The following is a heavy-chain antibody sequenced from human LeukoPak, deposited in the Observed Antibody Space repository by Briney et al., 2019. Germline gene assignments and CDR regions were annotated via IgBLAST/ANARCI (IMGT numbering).Heavy chain of an antibody. CDR1: GFTFSSYA. J-gene: IGHJ4*02. V-gene: IGHV3-23*01. Sequence: GGSLRLSCAASGFTFSSYAMSWVRQAPGKGLEWVSVISGSGGSTYYADSVKGRFTISRDNSKNTLYLQMNSLRAEDTAVYYCAKVVATLVDPYTIDYWGQGTLVTVSS. CDR2: ISGSGGST. D-gene: IGHD5-12*01. CDR3: AKVVATLVDPYTIDY.